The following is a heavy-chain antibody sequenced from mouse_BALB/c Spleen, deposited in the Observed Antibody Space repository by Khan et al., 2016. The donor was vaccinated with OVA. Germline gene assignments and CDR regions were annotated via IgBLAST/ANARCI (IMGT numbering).Heavy chain of an antibody. J-gene: IGHJ4*01. D-gene: IGHD2-4*01. CDR1: GYTFTSYD. V-gene: IGHV1S56*01. CDR3: ATDGLRGVALCY. CDR2: IYTGDDST. Sequence: QVQLQQSGPELVKPGALVKISCKASGYTFTSYDINWVMQRPGQGLEWIGWIYTGDDSTKYNEKFKDKDTLTEDKSSSTAYMQLRSLTSDNSAVXFCATDGLRGVALCYWGPRTSFTVSS.